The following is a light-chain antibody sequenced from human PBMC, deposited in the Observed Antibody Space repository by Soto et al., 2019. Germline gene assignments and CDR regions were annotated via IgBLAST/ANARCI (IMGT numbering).Light chain of an antibody. J-gene: IGLJ3*02. Sequence: QSVLTQPASVSGSPGQSITISCTGTSSDVGGYNYVSWYQQHPGKAPKLMIYEVSKRPSGVPDRFSGSKSGNTASLTVSGVQAEDEGDYYCNSYAGSNNWVFGGGTELTVL. V-gene: IGLV2-8*01. CDR2: EVS. CDR1: SSDVGGYNY. CDR3: NSYAGSNNWV.